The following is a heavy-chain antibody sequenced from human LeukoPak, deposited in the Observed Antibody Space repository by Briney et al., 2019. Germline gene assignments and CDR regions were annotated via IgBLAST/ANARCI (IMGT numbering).Heavy chain of an antibody. CDR2: IGGGGDST. J-gene: IGHJ4*02. CDR3: AKDVRGYNRPIDH. V-gene: IGHV3-23*01. Sequence: GGSLRLSCAASGFTFNSYATNWVRQAPGKGLEWVSVIGGGGDSTYYADSVKGRFTISRDNSKNTLYLQMNSLRAEDTAIYYCAKDVRGYNRPIDHWGQGTLVTVSS. CDR1: GFTFNSYA. D-gene: IGHD3-10*02.